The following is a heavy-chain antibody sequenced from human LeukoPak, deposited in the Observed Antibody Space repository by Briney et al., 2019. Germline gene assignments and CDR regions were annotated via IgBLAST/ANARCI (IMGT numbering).Heavy chain of an antibody. CDR3: ARDSSYYFDY. D-gene: IGHD3-10*01. CDR2: INPNSGGT. CDR1: GYTFTGYY. Sequence: ASVTVSCKAFGYTFTGYYIHWVRQAPGQGLEWMRWINPNSGGTNYAQKFQGRVTMTRDTSISTAYMELSRLVSDDTAVYYCARDSSYYFDYWGQGTLVTVSS. J-gene: IGHJ4*02. V-gene: IGHV1-2*02.